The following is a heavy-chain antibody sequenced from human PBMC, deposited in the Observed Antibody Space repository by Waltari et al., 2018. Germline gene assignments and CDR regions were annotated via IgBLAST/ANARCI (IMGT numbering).Heavy chain of an antibody. Sequence: EVQLVESGGGLVQPGGSLRLSCAASGFPFSIYWMTWVRQAPGEGLEWVANIKEDGTDTYDVDSVKGRFTISKDNAENSLYLQMNSLRVEDTAIYYCARSQRHSFEICGQGTMVTVSS. CDR1: GFPFSIYW. D-gene: IGHD3-3*02. V-gene: IGHV3-7*03. CDR3: ARSQRHSFEI. CDR2: IKEDGTDT. J-gene: IGHJ3*02.